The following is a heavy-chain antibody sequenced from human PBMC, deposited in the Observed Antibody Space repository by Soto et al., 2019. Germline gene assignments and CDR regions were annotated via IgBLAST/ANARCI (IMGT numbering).Heavy chain of an antibody. CDR3: ASDKTVSSDCSGLDV. J-gene: IGHJ6*02. CDR1: GGTFNTYA. CDR2: LIPIFNTP. V-gene: IGHV1-69*12. Sequence: QVQLVQSGAEVKKPGSSVKVSCKASGGTFNTYAISWVRQSPGQGLEWMGGLIPIFNTPTYGERFQGRVTITADESTSTAYMGLGGLRSGDAALYYCASDKTVSSDCSGLDVWGQGTTVTVSS. D-gene: IGHD2-21*02.